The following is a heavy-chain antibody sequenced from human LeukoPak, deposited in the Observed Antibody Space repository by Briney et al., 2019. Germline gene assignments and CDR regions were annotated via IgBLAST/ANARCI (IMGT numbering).Heavy chain of an antibody. CDR2: IKQDGSEK. V-gene: IGHV3-7*01. J-gene: IGHJ4*02. Sequence: PGGSLRLSCAASGFTFSSYWMSWVRQAPGKGLEWVANIKQDGSEKYYVDSVKGRFTISRDNAKNSLYLQMNSLRAEDTAVYYCARDRGSGWYPFDCWGQGTLVTVSS. D-gene: IGHD6-19*01. CDR1: GFTFSSYW. CDR3: ARDRGSGWYPFDC.